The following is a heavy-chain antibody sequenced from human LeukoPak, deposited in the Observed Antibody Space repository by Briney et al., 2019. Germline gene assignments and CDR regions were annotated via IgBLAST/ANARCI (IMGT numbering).Heavy chain of an antibody. D-gene: IGHD6-19*01. CDR1: GFIFGDYG. CDR2: INHSGST. V-gene: IGHV4-34*01. CDR3: ARGYSSGWYHY. J-gene: IGHJ4*02. Sequence: GSLRLSCTASGFIFGDYGMSWFRQPPGKGLEWIGEINHSGSTNYNPSLKSRVTISVDTSKNQFSLKLSSVTAADTAVYYCARGYSSGWYHYWGQGTLVTVSS.